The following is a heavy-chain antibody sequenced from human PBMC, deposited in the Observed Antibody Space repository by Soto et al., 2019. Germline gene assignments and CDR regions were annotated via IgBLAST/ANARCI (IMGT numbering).Heavy chain of an antibody. V-gene: IGHV2-5*01. J-gene: IGHJ4*02. Sequence: SGPTLVNPTQTLTLTCTFSGLSLGTSGVGVGWIRQPPGKALEWLALIYWNDDKRYSPSLKARLTITKDTSKNQVVLTMTNMDPVDTATYYCAHRPSGWYLFDYWGQGTLVTVSS. CDR3: AHRPSGWYLFDY. CDR1: GLSLGTSGVG. CDR2: IYWNDDK. D-gene: IGHD6-19*01.